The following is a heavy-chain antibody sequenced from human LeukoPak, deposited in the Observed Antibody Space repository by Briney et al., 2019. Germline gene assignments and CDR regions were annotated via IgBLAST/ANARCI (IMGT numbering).Heavy chain of an antibody. CDR3: ARGGRPDY. CDR2: IKEDGREK. V-gene: IGHV3-7*01. D-gene: IGHD3-10*01. CDR1: GFTFSSSW. Sequence: GGSLRLSCATSGFTFSSSWMSWVRQAPGKGLECVANIKEDGREKYYVDSVKGRFTISRDNAKNSLYLQMSSLRAEDTAVYYCARGGRPDYWGQGTLVSVSS. J-gene: IGHJ4*02.